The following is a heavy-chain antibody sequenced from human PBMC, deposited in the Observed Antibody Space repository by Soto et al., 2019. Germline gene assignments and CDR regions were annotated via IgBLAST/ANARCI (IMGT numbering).Heavy chain of an antibody. J-gene: IGHJ6*02. V-gene: IGHV3-21*01. Sequence: GGSLRLSCAASGFTFSSYSMNWVRQAPGKGLEWVSSISSSSSYIYYADSVKGRFTISRDNAKNSLYPQMNSLRAEDTAVYYCARDPGYDILTGYHYGMDVWGQGTTVTVSS. CDR1: GFTFSSYS. D-gene: IGHD3-9*01. CDR2: ISSSSSYI. CDR3: ARDPGYDILTGYHYGMDV.